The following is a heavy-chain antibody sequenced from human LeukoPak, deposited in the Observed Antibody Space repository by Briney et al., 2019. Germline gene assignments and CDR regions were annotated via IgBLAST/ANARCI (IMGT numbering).Heavy chain of an antibody. V-gene: IGHV1-24*01. Sequence: ASVKVSCKVSGYTLTELSMHWVRQAPGKGLEWMGGFDPEDGETIYAQKFQGRVTMTEDTSTDTAYMELSSLRSEDTAVYYCARENYYDSSGYYYPDAFDIWGQGTMVTVSS. J-gene: IGHJ3*02. D-gene: IGHD3-22*01. CDR3: ARENYYDSSGYYYPDAFDI. CDR2: FDPEDGET. CDR1: GYTLTELS.